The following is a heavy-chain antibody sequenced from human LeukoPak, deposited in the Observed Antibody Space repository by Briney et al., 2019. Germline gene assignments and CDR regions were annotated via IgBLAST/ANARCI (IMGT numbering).Heavy chain of an antibody. D-gene: IGHD6-19*01. J-gene: IGHJ4*02. CDR3: ARALSGWYHGYYFDY. CDR2: IYSGGST. Sequence: GGSLRLSCAASGFTVSSNYMSWVRQAPGKGLEWVSVIYSGGSTYYADSVEGRFTISRDNSKNTLYLQMNSLRAEDTAVYYCARALSGWYHGYYFDYWGQGTLVTVSP. V-gene: IGHV3-66*02. CDR1: GFTVSSNY.